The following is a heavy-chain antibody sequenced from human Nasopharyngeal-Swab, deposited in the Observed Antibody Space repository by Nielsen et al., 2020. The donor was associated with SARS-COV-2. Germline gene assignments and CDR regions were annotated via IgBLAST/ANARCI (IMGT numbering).Heavy chain of an antibody. J-gene: IGHJ4*02. D-gene: IGHD1-26*01. CDR1: EFTMSRNG. CDR3: ARDVAIVGATLEN. Sequence: GESLKISCAASEFTMSRNGMHWVRQAPGKGLEWVAYLSSSSSTSYYADSVKGRFTISRDNPKNSLYQQMNSLRDEDTALYYCARDVAIVGATLENWGQGTLVTVSS. V-gene: IGHV3-48*02. CDR2: LSSSSSTS.